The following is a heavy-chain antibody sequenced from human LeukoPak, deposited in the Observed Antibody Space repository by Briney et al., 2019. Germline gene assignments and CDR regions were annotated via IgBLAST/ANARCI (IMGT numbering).Heavy chain of an antibody. CDR3: AKDYSGSWYYFNY. V-gene: IGHV3-23*01. D-gene: IGHD6-13*01. CDR2: ISSGGRT. Sequence: GGSLRLSCAFSGLTFSIYAMTWVRHTPGKGLEWVSTISSGGRTYYADSVKGRFTISRDNSKNTLYLHMNSLRAEDTALYYCAKDYSGSWYYFNYWGQGTLVTVSS. J-gene: IGHJ4*02. CDR1: GLTFSIYA.